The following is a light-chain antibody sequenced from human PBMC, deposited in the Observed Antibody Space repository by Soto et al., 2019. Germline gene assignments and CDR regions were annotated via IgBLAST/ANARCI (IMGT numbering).Light chain of an antibody. J-gene: IGKJ5*01. CDR3: QQRNNWHPIT. CDR2: GAS. V-gene: IGKV3D-11*02. Sequence: EIWLTQYPATLSWSPGERATLSCRASQSVSSYLAWYQQKPGQAPRLLIYGASTRATGIPARFSGSGSGTDFTLTISSLQPEDFAVYYCQQRNNWHPITFGHGTRLEIK. CDR1: QSVSSY.